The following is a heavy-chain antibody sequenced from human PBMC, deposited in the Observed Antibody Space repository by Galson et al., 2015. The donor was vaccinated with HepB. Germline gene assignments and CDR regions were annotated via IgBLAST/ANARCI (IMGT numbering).Heavy chain of an antibody. CDR2: IIPIFGTA. J-gene: IGHJ6*03. D-gene: IGHD6-13*01. CDR1: GGTFSSYA. V-gene: IGHV1-69*13. CDR3: AIIAAAGSLYYYMDV. Sequence: SVKVSCKASGGTFSSYAISWVRQAPGQGLEWMGGIIPIFGTANYAQKSQGRVTITADESTSTAYMELSSLRSEDTAVYYCAIIAAAGSLYYYMDVWGKGTTVTVSS.